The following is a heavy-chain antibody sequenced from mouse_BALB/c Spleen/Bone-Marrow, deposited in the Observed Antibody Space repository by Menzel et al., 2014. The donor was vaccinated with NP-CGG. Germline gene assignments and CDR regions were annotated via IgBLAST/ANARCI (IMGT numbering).Heavy chain of an antibody. CDR1: GFTFTDYY. CDR2: ISNKANGYTT. CDR3: AGGACGNFFAWFAY. D-gene: IGHD2-1*01. V-gene: IGHV7-3*02. J-gene: IGHJ3*01. Sequence: DVHLVESGGGLVQPGGSLRLSCATSGFTFTDYYMSWVRQPPVKALEWLGFISNKANGYTTEYSASVKGRFTISRDTSESIHYLQVIPLRVEGSAHYYCAGGACGNFFAWFAYWGQGTLGTGSA.